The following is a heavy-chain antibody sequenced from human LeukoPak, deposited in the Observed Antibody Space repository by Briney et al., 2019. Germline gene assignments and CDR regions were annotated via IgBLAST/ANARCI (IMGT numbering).Heavy chain of an antibody. V-gene: IGHV3-21*04. CDR3: AKGMGGITVAATLYYFDY. D-gene: IGHD6-19*01. CDR1: GFTFSSYW. Sequence: SGGSLRLSCAASGFTFSSYWMSWVRQAPGKGLEWVSSISSSSSYIYYADSVKGRFTISRDNAKNSLYLQMNSLRTEDTALYYCAKGMGGITVAATLYYFDYWGQGTLVTVSS. J-gene: IGHJ4*02. CDR2: ISSSSSYI.